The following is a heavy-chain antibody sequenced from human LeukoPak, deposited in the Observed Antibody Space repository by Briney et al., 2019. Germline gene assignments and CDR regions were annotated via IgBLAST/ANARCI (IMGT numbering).Heavy chain of an antibody. V-gene: IGHV3-7*01. CDR2: IKEDGSQI. CDR1: GFTFSSYA. CDR3: AKHKIAWRTFDC. Sequence: GRSLRLSCAASGFTFSSYAMHWVRQAPGKGLEWVANIKEDGSQINHVDSVKGRFTISRDNAKNSLYLQMNSLRVEDTAVYYCAKHKIAWRTFDCWGQGTLVTVSS. D-gene: IGHD1/OR15-1a*01. J-gene: IGHJ4*02.